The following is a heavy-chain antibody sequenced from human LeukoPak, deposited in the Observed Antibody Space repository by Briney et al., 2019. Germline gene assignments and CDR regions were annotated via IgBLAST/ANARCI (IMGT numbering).Heavy chain of an antibody. CDR3: ARDFLNCGGDCYSG. D-gene: IGHD2-21*01. J-gene: IGHJ4*02. CDR2: INPNSGGT. Sequence: GASVKVSCKASGYTFTGYYMHWVRQAPGQGLEWMGWINPNSGGTNYAQKFQGRVTMTRDTSISTAYMELSRLRSDDTAVYYCARDFLNCGGDCYSGWGQGTLVTVSS. CDR1: GYTFTGYY. V-gene: IGHV1-2*02.